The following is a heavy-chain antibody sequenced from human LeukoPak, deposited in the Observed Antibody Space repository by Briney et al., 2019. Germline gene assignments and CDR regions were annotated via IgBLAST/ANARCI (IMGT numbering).Heavy chain of an antibody. V-gene: IGHV1-18*01. J-gene: IGHJ3*02. CDR1: GYTVTSYG. CDR2: ISVYNGNT. Sequence: ASLKVSCKASGYTVTSYGISWVRQAPGQGLEWMGWISVYNGNTYYAQKLQGRVTITTDTSTSTDYMELRSLRSDDTAVYYCAKDKGGGHYYDSSGYYYSYAFDIWGQGTMVTVSS. D-gene: IGHD3-22*01. CDR3: AKDKGGGHYYDSSGYYYSYAFDI.